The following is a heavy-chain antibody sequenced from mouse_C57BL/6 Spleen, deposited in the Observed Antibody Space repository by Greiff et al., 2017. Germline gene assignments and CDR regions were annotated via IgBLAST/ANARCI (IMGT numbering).Heavy chain of an antibody. CDR1: GYTFTSYW. J-gene: IGHJ1*03. CDR2: IDPSDSYT. CDR3: PLWTLVSSSSNYENCWSFVV. Sequence: QVQLQQPGAELVRPGTSVKLSCKASGYTFTSYWMHWVKQRPGQGLEWIGVIDPSDSYTNYKQKFKGKATLTVDTSSSTAYMQLSSLTSEDSAVYCCPLWTLVSSSSNYENCWSFVVSITLPTLPVSS. V-gene: IGHV1-59*01. D-gene: IGHD2-5*01.